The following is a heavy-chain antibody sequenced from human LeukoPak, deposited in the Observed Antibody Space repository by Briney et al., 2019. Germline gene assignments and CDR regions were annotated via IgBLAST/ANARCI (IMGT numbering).Heavy chain of an antibody. Sequence: SETLSLTCTVSGGSISSSSYYWGWIRQPPGKGLEWIGSIYYSGSTYYNPSLKSRVTISVDTSKNQFSLKLSSVTAADTAVYYCAVLRTAFDYWGQGTLVTVSS. CDR1: GGSISSSSYY. CDR3: AVLRTAFDY. V-gene: IGHV4-39*01. D-gene: IGHD2/OR15-2a*01. CDR2: IYYSGST. J-gene: IGHJ4*02.